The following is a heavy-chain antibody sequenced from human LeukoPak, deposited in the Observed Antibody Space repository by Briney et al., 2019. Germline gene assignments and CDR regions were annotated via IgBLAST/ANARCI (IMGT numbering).Heavy chain of an antibody. CDR1: GFTFSSYS. V-gene: IGHV3-48*01. CDR3: VKHHTDRNFDY. Sequence: GGSLRLSCAASGFTFSSYSMNWVRQAPGKGLEWVSYISSSSSTIYYADSVKGRFTISRDNAKNSLYLQMNSLRAEDTAVYYCVKHHTDRNFDYWGQGTLVTVSS. CDR2: ISSSSSTI. J-gene: IGHJ4*02. D-gene: IGHD5-18*01.